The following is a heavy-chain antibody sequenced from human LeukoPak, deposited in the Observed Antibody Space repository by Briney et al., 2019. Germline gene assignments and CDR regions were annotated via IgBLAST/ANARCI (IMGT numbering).Heavy chain of an antibody. CDR2: ISVYNGNT. J-gene: IGHJ1*01. CDR1: GYIFTNYG. Sequence: GASVKVSCKASGYIFTNYGISWVRQAPGQGLEWMGWISVYNGNTNYAQKLQGRVTMTTDTSASTAYMELRSLRSDDTAVYHCARGESGIQHWGQGTLVTVSS. V-gene: IGHV1-18*01. CDR3: ARGESGIQH.